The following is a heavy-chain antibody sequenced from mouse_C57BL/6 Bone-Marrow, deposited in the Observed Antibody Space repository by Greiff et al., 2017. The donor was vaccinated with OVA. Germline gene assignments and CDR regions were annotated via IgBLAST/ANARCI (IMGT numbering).Heavy chain of an antibody. CDR1: GYTFTSYG. CDR2: IYPRSGNT. D-gene: IGHD1-1*01. Sequence: QVQLQQSGAELARPGASVKLSCKASGYTFTSYGISWVKQRTGQGLEWIGKIYPRSGNTYYNEKFKGKATLTADKSSSTAYMELRSLTSEDSAVYFCARAKGNYYGSSYGAMDYWGQGTSVTVSS. J-gene: IGHJ4*01. CDR3: ARAKGNYYGSSYGAMDY. V-gene: IGHV1-81*01.